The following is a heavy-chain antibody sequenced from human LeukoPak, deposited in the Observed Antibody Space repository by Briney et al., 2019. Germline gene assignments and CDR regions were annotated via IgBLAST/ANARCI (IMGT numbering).Heavy chain of an antibody. CDR3: SRHAPTVTGTGYFDY. CDR2: IFSGIT. CDR1: GASISNYY. D-gene: IGHD6-19*01. J-gene: IGHJ4*02. Sequence: PSETLSLTCTVSGASISNYYWSWIRQPPGKGLEWIGFIFSGITKCNPSLKSRGTISEDTSKNQFSLELRSVTAADTAVYYCSRHAPTVTGTGYFDYWGQGTLVIDSS. V-gene: IGHV4-59*08.